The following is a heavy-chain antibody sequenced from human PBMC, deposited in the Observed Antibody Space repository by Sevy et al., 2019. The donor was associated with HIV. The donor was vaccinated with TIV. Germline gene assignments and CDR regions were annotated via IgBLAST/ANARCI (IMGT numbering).Heavy chain of an antibody. Sequence: GGSLRLSCAASGFTFSSYSMNWVRQAPGKGLEWVSSISSSRSYIYYADSVKGRFTISRDNAKNSLYLQMNSLRAEDTAVYYCARDPSSRSSIIAADNWFDPWGQGTLVTVSS. CDR2: ISSSRSYI. D-gene: IGHD6-13*01. J-gene: IGHJ5*02. CDR3: ARDPSSRSSIIAADNWFDP. V-gene: IGHV3-21*01. CDR1: GFTFSSYS.